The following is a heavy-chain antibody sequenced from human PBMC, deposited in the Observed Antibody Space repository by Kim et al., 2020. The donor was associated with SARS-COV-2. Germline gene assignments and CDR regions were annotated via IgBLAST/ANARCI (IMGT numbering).Heavy chain of an antibody. CDR3: AHAVALRFFDRFFIGPVFDY. Sequence: SGPTLVNPTQTLTLTCTFSGFSLSASGVGVGWIRQPPGKALEWLALIYWDDDKHYSPSLKSRLTITKDTSKNQVVLTMTNLDPVDTGTYYCAHAVALRFFDRFFIGPVFDYWGQGTLVTVPS. J-gene: IGHJ4*02. D-gene: IGHD3-9*01. V-gene: IGHV2-5*02. CDR2: IYWDDDK. CDR1: GFSLSASGVG.